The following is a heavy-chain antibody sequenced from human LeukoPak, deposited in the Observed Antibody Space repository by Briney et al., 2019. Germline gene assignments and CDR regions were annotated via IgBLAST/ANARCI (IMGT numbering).Heavy chain of an antibody. D-gene: IGHD3-22*01. Sequence: GGSLRLSCVASGFTVSSNYMSWVRQAPGKGLEWVSVIYSGGSTYYADSVKGRFTISRDNSKNTLYLQMNSLRAEDTAVYYCARLYYYDSSGYLHYWGQGTLVTVSS. CDR3: ARLYYYDSSGYLHY. CDR2: IYSGGST. CDR1: GFTVSSNY. V-gene: IGHV3-53*01. J-gene: IGHJ4*02.